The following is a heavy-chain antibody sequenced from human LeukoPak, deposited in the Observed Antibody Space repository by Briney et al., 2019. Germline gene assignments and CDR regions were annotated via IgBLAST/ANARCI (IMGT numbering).Heavy chain of an antibody. V-gene: IGHV3-13*01. J-gene: IGHJ6*02. CDR1: GFTFSSYD. Sequence: GGSLRLSCAASGFTFSSYDMHWVRQATGKGLEWVSAIGTAGDTYYPGSVKGRFTISRENAQNSLYLQMNSLRAGDTAVYYCARVGARVPRRNYGMDVWGQGTTVTVSS. CDR2: IGTAGDT. D-gene: IGHD3-16*01. CDR3: ARVGARVPRRNYGMDV.